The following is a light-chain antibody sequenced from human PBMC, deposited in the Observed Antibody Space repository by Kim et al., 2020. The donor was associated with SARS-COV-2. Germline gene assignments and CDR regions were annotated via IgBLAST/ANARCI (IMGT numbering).Light chain of an antibody. Sequence: SSELTQDPAVSVALGQTVRITCQGASLRSYYASWYQQKPAQAPVLVIYGKNNRPSGIPDRFSGSSSGNTASLTITGAQAEDEADYYCNSRDSSGNRWVFGGGTQVTVL. V-gene: IGLV3-19*01. CDR2: GKN. J-gene: IGLJ3*02. CDR1: SLRSYY. CDR3: NSRDSSGNRWV.